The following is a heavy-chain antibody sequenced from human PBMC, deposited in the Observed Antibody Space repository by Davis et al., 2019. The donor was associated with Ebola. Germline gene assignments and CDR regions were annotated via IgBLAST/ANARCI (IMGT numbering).Heavy chain of an antibody. CDR2: INCNSGGT. D-gene: IGHD3-10*01. CDR3: ARGPGTVITMVRGAVDY. J-gene: IGHJ4*02. Sequence: ASVKVSCKASGYTFTSYYMHWVRQAPGQGLEWMGRINCNSGGTTYAQKFQGRVTMTRDTSISTAYMELSRLRSDDTAVYYCARGPGTVITMVRGAVDYWGQGTLVTVSS. CDR1: GYTFTSYY. V-gene: IGHV1-2*06.